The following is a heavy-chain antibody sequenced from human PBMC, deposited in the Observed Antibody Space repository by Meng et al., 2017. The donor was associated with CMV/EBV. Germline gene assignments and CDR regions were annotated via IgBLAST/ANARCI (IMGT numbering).Heavy chain of an antibody. CDR1: GFTFSGYG. CDR2: ISYDGSNK. CDR3: ARGSVAGFDY. J-gene: IGHJ4*02. V-gene: IGHV3-30*19. Sequence: GEVVGLGGGVGQPGVSLRLSCAASGFTFSGYGMHWVRQAPGKGLEWVAVISYDGSNKYYADSVKGRFTISRDNSKNTLYLQMNSLRAEDTAVYYCARGSVAGFDYWGQGTLVTVSS. D-gene: IGHD6-19*01.